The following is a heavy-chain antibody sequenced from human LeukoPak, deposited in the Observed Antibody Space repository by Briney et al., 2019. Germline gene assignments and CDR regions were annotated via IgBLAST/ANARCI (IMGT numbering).Heavy chain of an antibody. V-gene: IGHV3-48*01. D-gene: IGHD3-16*01. Sequence: GGSLRLSCAASGFTFSSYSMNWVRQAPGKGLEWVSYISSSSSTIYYADFVKGRFTISRDNAKNSLYLQMNSLRAEDTAVYYCARSLGGLADYWGQGTLVTVSS. CDR1: GFTFSSYS. CDR3: ARSLGGLADY. J-gene: IGHJ4*02. CDR2: ISSSSSTI.